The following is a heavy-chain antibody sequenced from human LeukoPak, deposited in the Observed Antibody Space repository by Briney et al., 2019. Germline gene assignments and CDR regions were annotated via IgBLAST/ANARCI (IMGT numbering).Heavy chain of an antibody. D-gene: IGHD3-22*01. CDR1: GFIFNNYG. Sequence: QPGGSLRLSCAASGFIFNNYGLIWVRQAPGKGLQWASAISNDGGGTTYADFVKGRFTISRDNSKNTLFLQMSSLRAEDTALYYCAKGGSGYFADLWGQGTLVTVSS. CDR2: ISNDGGGT. CDR3: AKGGSGYFADL. J-gene: IGHJ5*02. V-gene: IGHV3-23*01.